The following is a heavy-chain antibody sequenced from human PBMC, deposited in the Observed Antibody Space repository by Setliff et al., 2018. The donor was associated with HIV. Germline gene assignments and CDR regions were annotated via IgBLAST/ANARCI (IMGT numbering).Heavy chain of an antibody. Sequence: SETLSLTCTVSGDSISSGGFYWNWIRQHPGKGLEWIGYINYSGSTYYNPSLKSRLTISVHTSKKQFSLRLSSVTAADTAVYYCARQREVYGTVYYYYMDVWGKGTTVTVSS. CDR1: GDSISSGGFY. CDR3: ARQREVYGTVYYYYMDV. J-gene: IGHJ6*03. CDR2: INYSGST. V-gene: IGHV4-31*03. D-gene: IGHD4-17*01.